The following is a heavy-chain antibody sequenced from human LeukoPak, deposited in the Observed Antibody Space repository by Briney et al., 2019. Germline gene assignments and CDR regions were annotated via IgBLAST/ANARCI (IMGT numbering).Heavy chain of an antibody. D-gene: IGHD3-22*01. V-gene: IGHV3-48*04. CDR1: GFTFSSYS. J-gene: IGHJ4*02. CDR2: ISSSSSTI. CDR3: ARADFADYYDSSGYYYEVYYFDY. Sequence: GSLRLSCAASGFTFSSYSMNWVRQAPGKGLEWVSYISSSSSTIYYADSVKGRFTISRDNAKNSLYLQMNSLRAEDTAVYYCARADFADYYDSSGYYYEVYYFDYWGQGTLVTVSS.